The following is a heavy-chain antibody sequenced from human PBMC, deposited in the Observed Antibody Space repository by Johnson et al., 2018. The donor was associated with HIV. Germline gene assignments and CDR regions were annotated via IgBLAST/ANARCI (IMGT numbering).Heavy chain of an antibody. V-gene: IGHV3-30*04. CDR2: ISYDGSNK. Sequence: QVQLVESGGGLVKPGGSLRLSCAASGFTFSSYAMHWVRQAPGKGLEWVAVISYDGSNKYYADSVKGRFTISRDNSKNTLYLQMNSLRVDDTAVYYCAKTGGGAALDSWGQGTMVTVSS. CDR1: GFTFSSYA. J-gene: IGHJ3*02. CDR3: AKTGGGAALDS. D-gene: IGHD3-16*01.